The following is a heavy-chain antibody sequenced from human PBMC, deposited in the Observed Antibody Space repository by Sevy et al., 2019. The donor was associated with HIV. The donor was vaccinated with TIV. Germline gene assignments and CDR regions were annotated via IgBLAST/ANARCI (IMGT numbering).Heavy chain of an antibody. CDR1: GFIFSNYA. J-gene: IGHJ4*02. D-gene: IGHD4-17*01. Sequence: GGSLRLSCATSGFIFSNYAMHWIRQAPGKGLEWVAAISYDGNNRYYADSVKGRFTISRDNSKNTLYLQMDSVRPEDTAVYYCAKEDYGGNLPNYFASWGQGTRVTVSS. CDR2: ISYDGNNR. V-gene: IGHV3-30*18. CDR3: AKEDYGGNLPNYFAS.